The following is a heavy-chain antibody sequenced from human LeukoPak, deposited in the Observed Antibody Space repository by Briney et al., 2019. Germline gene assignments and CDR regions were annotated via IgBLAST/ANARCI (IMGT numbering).Heavy chain of an antibody. CDR1: GYTFTDYY. V-gene: IGHV1-46*01. CDR2: INPTNGGT. CDR3: ARDQYLDSSRFHYFDS. J-gene: IGHJ4*02. Sequence: ASVKVSCKASGYTFTDYYIHWVRQAPGQGLEWMGLINPTNGGTSYAQKFQGRITMTRDTSTSTVYMELSSLREEDTALYYCARDQYLDSSRFHYFDSWGQGTLVTVSS. D-gene: IGHD6-13*01.